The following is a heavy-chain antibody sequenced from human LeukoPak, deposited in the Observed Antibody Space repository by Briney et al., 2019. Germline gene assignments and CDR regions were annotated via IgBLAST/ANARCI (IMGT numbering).Heavy chain of an antibody. J-gene: IGHJ6*02. CDR3: ARASYGDYDYYYYGMDV. V-gene: IGHV1-69*04. CDR1: GGTFSSYA. Sequence: SVKVSCKASGGTFSSYAISWVRQAPGQGLEWMGRIIPILGIANYAQKFQGRVTITADKSTSTAYMELRSLRSDDTAVYYCARASYGDYDYYYYGMDVWGQGTTVTVSS. CDR2: IIPILGIA. D-gene: IGHD4-17*01.